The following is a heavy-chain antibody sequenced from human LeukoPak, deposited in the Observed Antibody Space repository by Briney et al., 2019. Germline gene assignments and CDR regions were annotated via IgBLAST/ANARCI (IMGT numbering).Heavy chain of an antibody. CDR2: IIPIFGTA. J-gene: IGHJ5*02. CDR1: GGTFSSYA. V-gene: IGHV1-69*13. D-gene: IGHD2-2*01. CDR3: ARGGISTRHRVFWFDP. Sequence: EASVKVSCKASGGTFSSYAISWVRQAPGQGLEWMGGIIPIFGTANYAQKFQGRVTITADESTSTAYMELSSLKSEDTAVYYCARGGISTRHRVFWFDPWGQGTLVTVSS.